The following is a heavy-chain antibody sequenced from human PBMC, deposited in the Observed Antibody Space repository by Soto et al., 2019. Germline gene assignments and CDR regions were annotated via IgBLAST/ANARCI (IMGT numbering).Heavy chain of an antibody. CDR1: GYPFPSFE. CDR3: ARESNHYQDFFQN. Sequence: SVKVSVKTSGYPFPSFEVHWIRQAPGQRPEWMGGISNAGSGNTKYSQKFQDRLTITGDKRATTVYMALSSLTSEDTATYYCARESNHYQDFFQNWGQGTQVTVSS. CDR2: ISNAGSGNT. V-gene: IGHV1-3*01. J-gene: IGHJ4*02. D-gene: IGHD2-2*01.